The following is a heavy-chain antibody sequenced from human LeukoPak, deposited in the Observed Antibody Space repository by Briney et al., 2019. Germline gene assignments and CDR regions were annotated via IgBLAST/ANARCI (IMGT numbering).Heavy chain of an antibody. V-gene: IGHV4-34*01. J-gene: IGHJ4*02. CDR3: ARGRRSSGWYED. Sequence: PSETLSLTCAVYGGSFSGYYWSWIRQPPGKGLEWIGEINHSGSTNYNASLKSRVTISVDTSKNQFSLKLSSVTAADTAVYYCARGRRSSGWYEDWGQGTLVTVSS. CDR1: GGSFSGYY. D-gene: IGHD6-19*01. CDR2: INHSGST.